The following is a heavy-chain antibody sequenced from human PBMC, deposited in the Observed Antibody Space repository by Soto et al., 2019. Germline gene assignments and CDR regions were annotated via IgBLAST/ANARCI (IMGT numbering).Heavy chain of an antibody. Sequence: GGSLRLSCAASGFTFSSYAMHWVRQAPGKGLEWVAVISYDGSNKYYADSVKGRFTISRDNSKNTLYLQMNSLRAEDTAVYYCARDRKSVVVAAHDAFDIWGKGTMVTVSS. D-gene: IGHD2-15*01. CDR1: GFTFSSYA. V-gene: IGHV3-30-3*01. CDR2: ISYDGSNK. J-gene: IGHJ3*02. CDR3: ARDRKSVVVAAHDAFDI.